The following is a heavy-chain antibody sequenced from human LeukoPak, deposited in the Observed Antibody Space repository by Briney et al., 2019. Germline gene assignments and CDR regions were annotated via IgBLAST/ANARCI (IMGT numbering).Heavy chain of an antibody. V-gene: IGHV4-59*11. J-gene: IGHJ4*02. D-gene: IGHD1-26*01. CDR3: ARVGASGSYYGRGYFDY. CDR1: GGSISSHY. Sequence: SETLSLTCTVSGGSISSHYWSWIRQPPGKGLEWIGYIYYSGSTNYNPSLKSRVTISVDTSKNQFSLKLSSVTAADTAVYYCARVGASGSYYGRGYFDYWGQGTLVTVSS. CDR2: IYYSGST.